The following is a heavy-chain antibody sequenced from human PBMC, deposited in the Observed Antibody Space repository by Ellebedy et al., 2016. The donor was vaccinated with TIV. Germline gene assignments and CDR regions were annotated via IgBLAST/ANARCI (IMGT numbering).Heavy chain of an antibody. CDR1: GFTFSGYS. Sequence: GESLKISXAASGFTFSGYSMNWVRQAPGKGLERVSSISSGSSYIYYADSVKGRFTISRDNAKNSLYLQLNSLRAEDTAVYFCARDGSNYYDSSSYDYTFDFWGQGTLVTASS. CDR2: ISSGSSYI. CDR3: ARDGSNYYDSSSYDYTFDF. D-gene: IGHD3-22*01. J-gene: IGHJ4*02. V-gene: IGHV3-21*01.